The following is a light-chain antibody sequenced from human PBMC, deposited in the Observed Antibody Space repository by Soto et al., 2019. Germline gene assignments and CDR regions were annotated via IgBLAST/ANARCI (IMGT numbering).Light chain of an antibody. CDR2: SNN. Sequence: QSVLTQPPSASVTPGQRVTISCSGSSSNIGSNTVNWYQQLPGTAPKLLIYSNNQPPSGVPDRFSGSKTGTSASLAISGLQCEDEADYYCAAWDDSLNVVVFGGGTKLTVL. V-gene: IGLV1-44*01. CDR3: AAWDDSLNVVV. J-gene: IGLJ2*01. CDR1: SSNIGSNT.